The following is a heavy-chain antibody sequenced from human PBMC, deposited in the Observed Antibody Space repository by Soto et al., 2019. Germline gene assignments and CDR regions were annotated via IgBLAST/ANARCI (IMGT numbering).Heavy chain of an antibody. J-gene: IGHJ6*02. D-gene: IGHD6-19*01. CDR2: ISGSGGST. Sequence: GGSLRLSCAASGFTFSSYAMSWVRQAPGKGLEWVSAISGSGGSTYYADSVKGRFTISRGNSKNTLYLQMNSLRAEDTAVYYCAKDRLQWLAPMDVWGQGTTVTVSS. CDR3: AKDRLQWLAPMDV. CDR1: GFTFSSYA. V-gene: IGHV3-23*01.